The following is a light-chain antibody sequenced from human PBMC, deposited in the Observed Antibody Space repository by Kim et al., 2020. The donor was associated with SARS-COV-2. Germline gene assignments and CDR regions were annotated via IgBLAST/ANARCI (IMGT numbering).Light chain of an antibody. J-gene: IGKJ2*01. V-gene: IGKV3-20*01. Sequence: SPGEGATVSRRASQTVIARYLAWYQQNPGQAPRLLISGASTRATGIPDRFSGSGSATDFALTISSLEPEDFAVYYCQQYGTSANTFGQGTKVDIK. CDR2: GAS. CDR1: QTVIARY. CDR3: QQYGTSANT.